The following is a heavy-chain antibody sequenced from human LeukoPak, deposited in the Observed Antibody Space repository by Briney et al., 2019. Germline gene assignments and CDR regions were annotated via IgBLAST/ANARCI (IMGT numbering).Heavy chain of an antibody. D-gene: IGHD2-2*01. V-gene: IGHV3-48*03. CDR2: ISNSGNTI. CDR3: DTRPRY. Sequence: GGSLRLSCVGSGLTFSSYDMNWVRQAPGKGLEWISYISNSGNTIYYADSVKGRFTISRDNVKNSLYLQMNSLRAEDTAVYYCDTRPRYWGQGTLVTVSS. J-gene: IGHJ4*02. CDR1: GLTFSSYD.